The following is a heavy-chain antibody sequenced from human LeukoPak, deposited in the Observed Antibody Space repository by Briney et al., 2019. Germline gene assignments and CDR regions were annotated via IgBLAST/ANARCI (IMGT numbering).Heavy chain of an antibody. CDR2: IYYSGST. CDR3: AREWYYYDSSGSPRSAFDI. D-gene: IGHD3-22*01. CDR1: GGSISSYY. V-gene: IGHV4-59*01. J-gene: IGHJ3*02. Sequence: PSETLSLTCTVSGGSISSYYWSWIRQPPGKGLEWIGYIYYSGSTNYNPSLKSRVTISVDTSKNQFSLKLSSVTAADTAVYYCAREWYYYDSSGSPRSAFDIWGQGTMVTVSS.